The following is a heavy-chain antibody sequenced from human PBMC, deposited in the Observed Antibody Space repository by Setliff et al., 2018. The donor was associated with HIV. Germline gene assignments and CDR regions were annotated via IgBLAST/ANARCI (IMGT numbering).Heavy chain of an antibody. CDR1: GFTFSSYA. J-gene: IGHJ4*02. Sequence: SCAASGFTFSSYAMHWVRQAPGKGLEWVAVISYDGINKYYADSVKGRFTISRDNSKNTLYLQMNSLRAEDTAVYYCARERLRFLEWLPLDYWGQGTMVTVS. D-gene: IGHD3-3*01. CDR2: ISYDGINK. CDR3: ARERLRFLEWLPLDY. V-gene: IGHV3-30*04.